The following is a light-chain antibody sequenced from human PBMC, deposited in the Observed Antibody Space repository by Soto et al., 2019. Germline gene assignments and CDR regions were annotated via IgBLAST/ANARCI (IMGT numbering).Light chain of an antibody. Sequence: ILMTQSPATVSVYPGEIATLSCRASQNIYYNVAWYQQRPGQAPRLLIYRASTRATGVPARFSGSGSGTEFTLTISSLQPEDFTVYSCLQYHNLWACGQGTKGDIK. V-gene: IGKV3-15*01. CDR1: QNIYYN. CDR2: RAS. J-gene: IGKJ1*01. CDR3: LQYHNLWA.